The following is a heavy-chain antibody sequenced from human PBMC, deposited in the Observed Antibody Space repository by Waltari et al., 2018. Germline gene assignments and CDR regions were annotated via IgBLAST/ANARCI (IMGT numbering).Heavy chain of an antibody. Sequence: QVQLQESGPGLVKPSETLSLTCTVSGGSISSYSWSWIRQPPGKGLEWIGYIYYSGSTNYNPSLKSRVTISVDTSKNQFSLKLSSVTAADTAVYYCARGHGAFDIWGQGTMVTVSS. J-gene: IGHJ3*02. CDR3: ARGHGAFDI. V-gene: IGHV4-59*01. CDR2: IYYSGST. CDR1: GGSISSYS.